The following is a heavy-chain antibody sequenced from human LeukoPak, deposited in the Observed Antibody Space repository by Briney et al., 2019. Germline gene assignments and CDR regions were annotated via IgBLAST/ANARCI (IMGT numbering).Heavy chain of an antibody. D-gene: IGHD4-17*01. CDR1: GGSISSYY. V-gene: IGHV4-59*01. CDR3: ARHSPRGDGGLPFDY. CDR2: IYSSGNT. J-gene: IGHJ4*02. Sequence: SETLSLTCTVSGGSISSYYWSWIRQPPGKGLEWIGYIYSSGNTNYNPSLRSRVTISVDTSKNHFSLELSSVTAADTAVYYCARHSPRGDGGLPFDYWGQGTLVTVSS.